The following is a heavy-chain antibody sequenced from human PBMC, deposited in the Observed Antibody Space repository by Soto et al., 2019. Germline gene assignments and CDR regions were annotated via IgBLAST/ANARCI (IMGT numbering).Heavy chain of an antibody. CDR3: ARGHGDFSRMDV. J-gene: IGHJ6*03. CDR1: GFTFSSYD. V-gene: IGHV3-13*01. D-gene: IGHD4-17*01. CDR2: IGTAGDT. Sequence: SLRLSCAASGFTFSSYDMHWVRQATGKGLEWVSAIGTAGDTYYPGSVKGRFTISRENAKNSLYLQMNSLRAGDTAVYYCARGHGDFSRMDVWGKGTTVTVSS.